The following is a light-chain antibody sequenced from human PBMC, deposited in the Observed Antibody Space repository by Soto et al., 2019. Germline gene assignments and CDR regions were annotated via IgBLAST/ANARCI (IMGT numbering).Light chain of an antibody. J-gene: IGKJ1*01. Sequence: NWYQLKIGKAPRLLIYESIYLQSGVPSRFSGSGSGTDFALSITGLQPEDSATYYCQQTYSDPPTFGQGTKVDIK. CDR3: QQTYSDPPT. CDR2: ESI. V-gene: IGKV1-39*01.